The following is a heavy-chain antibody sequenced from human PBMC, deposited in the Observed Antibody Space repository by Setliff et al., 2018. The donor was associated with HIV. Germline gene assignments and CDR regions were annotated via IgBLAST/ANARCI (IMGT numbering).Heavy chain of an antibody. V-gene: IGHV4-39*07. CDR2: INHSGST. Sequence: SETLSLTCTVSGGSISNSGYYWSWIRQPPGKGLEWIGEINHSGSTNYNPSLKSRVTMSVDTSKRQFSLKLDSVTAADTAIYYCARQSTVAAAGFDFWGQGTLVTVSS. J-gene: IGHJ4*02. CDR3: ARQSTVAAAGFDF. CDR1: GGSISNSGYY. D-gene: IGHD6-13*01.